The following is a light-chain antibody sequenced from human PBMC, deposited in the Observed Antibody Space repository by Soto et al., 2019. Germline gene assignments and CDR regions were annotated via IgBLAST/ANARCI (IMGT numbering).Light chain of an antibody. Sequence: EIVMTQSPATLSVSPGERVTLSCRASQSVKSNLAWYQQKFGQAPRLLIYGASTRATGVPARFSGSGSGTEFTLTISSLQSEDFAVYYCLHYNNWPPWTFGQGTKVEI. V-gene: IGKV3-15*01. J-gene: IGKJ1*01. CDR3: LHYNNWPPWT. CDR2: GAS. CDR1: QSVKSN.